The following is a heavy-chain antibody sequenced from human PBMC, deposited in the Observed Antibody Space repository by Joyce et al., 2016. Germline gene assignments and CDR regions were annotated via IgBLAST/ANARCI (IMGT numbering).Heavy chain of an antibody. Sequence: EVQLVESGGGLVKPGGSLRLSCAASGFTFSSYSRSWVRQAPGKGLEWVSSLSSSSSCIKYTDSVKGRFTISRDNAKNSLYLQMNSLRVEDTAVYYCARSSYTNGSFDYWGQGTLVTVSS. J-gene: IGHJ4*02. V-gene: IGHV3-21*01. CDR3: ARSSYTNGSFDY. CDR2: LSSSSSCI. CDR1: GFTFSSYS. D-gene: IGHD2-8*01.